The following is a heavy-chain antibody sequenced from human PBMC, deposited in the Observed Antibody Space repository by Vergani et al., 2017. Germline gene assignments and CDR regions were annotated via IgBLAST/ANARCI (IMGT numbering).Heavy chain of an antibody. D-gene: IGHD3-10*01. V-gene: IGHV4-34*01. J-gene: IGHJ6*03. Sequence: QVQLQQWGAGLLKPSETLSLTCAVYGGSFSGYYWSWIRQPPGKGLEWIGEINHSGSTNYNPSLKSRVTISVDTSQNQFSLKLSSVTAADTAVYYCARGITMVRGVPLYYYYYYMDVWGKGTTVTVSS. CDR3: ARGITMVRGVPLYYYYYYMDV. CDR2: INHSGST. CDR1: GGSFSGYY.